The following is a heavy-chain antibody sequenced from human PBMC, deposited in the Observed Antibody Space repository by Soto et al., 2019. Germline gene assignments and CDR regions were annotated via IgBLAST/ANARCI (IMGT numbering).Heavy chain of an antibody. CDR3: ARDRAWRFLEWSFDY. CDR2: ISYDGGNK. CDR1: GFTFSGYA. D-gene: IGHD3-3*01. V-gene: IGHV3-30-3*01. Sequence: QVQLVESGGGVVQPGRSLRLSCAASGFTFSGYAMHWVRQAPGKVLEWVALISYDGGNKYYADSVKGRFTISRDNSKNTLYLQMDSLRVEDTAVYYCARDRAWRFLEWSFDYWGQGTLVTVSS. J-gene: IGHJ4*02.